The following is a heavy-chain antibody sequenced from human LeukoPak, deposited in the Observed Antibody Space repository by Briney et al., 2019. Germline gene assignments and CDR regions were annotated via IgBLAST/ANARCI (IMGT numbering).Heavy chain of an antibody. V-gene: IGHV3-21*01. CDR2: ISSSSSYI. D-gene: IGHD5-12*01. CDR3: ARDSPGGYSGYDHVPVGVGY. Sequence: PGGSLRLSCAASGFTFSSYSMNWVRQAPGKGLEWVSSISSSSSYIYYADSVKGRFTISRDNAKNSLYLQMNSLRAEDTAVYYCARDSPGGYSGYDHVPVGVGYWGQGTLVTVSA. CDR1: GFTFSSYS. J-gene: IGHJ4*02.